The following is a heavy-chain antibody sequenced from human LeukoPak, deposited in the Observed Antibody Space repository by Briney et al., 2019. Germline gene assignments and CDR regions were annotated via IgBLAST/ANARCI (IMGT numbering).Heavy chain of an antibody. Sequence: GGSLRLSCAASGFTFSNYAMSWVRQAPGKGLEWVSALSGSGGSTYYADSVKGRFTVSRDNSKNTLYLQMNSLRAEDTAVYYCAKRNSGNYFDDWGQGSLVTVSS. CDR2: LSGSGGST. D-gene: IGHD1-26*01. V-gene: IGHV3-23*01. CDR1: GFTFSNYA. CDR3: AKRNSGNYFDD. J-gene: IGHJ4*02.